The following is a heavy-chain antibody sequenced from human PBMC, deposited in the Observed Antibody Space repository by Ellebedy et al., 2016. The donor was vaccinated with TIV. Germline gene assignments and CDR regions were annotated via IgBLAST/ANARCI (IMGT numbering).Heavy chain of an antibody. J-gene: IGHJ4*02. D-gene: IGHD1-26*01. CDR3: AKAGGGGAPDDY. Sequence: PGGSLRLSCAASGFMFNTYAMHWVRQAPGKGLEWVAIISYDSGNKFYTDSVKGRFTVSRDNAKHTLYLHLNGPRVEDTAIYYCAKAGGGGAPDDYWGQGTLVTVSS. CDR1: GFMFNTYA. CDR2: ISYDSGNK. V-gene: IGHV3-30*18.